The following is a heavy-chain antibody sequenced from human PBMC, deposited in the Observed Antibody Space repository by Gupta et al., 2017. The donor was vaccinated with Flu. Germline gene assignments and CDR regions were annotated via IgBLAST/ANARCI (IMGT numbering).Heavy chain of an antibody. V-gene: IGHV3-23*01. D-gene: IGHD3-9*01. CDR3: AIVPPESPRYFDWLNHAFDI. CDR1: GFTFSSYA. Sequence: EAQLLESGGGLVQPGGSLRLSCAASGFTFSSYAMSWVRQAPGKGLEWVSAISGSGGSTYYADSVKGRFTISRDNSKNTLYLQMNSLRAEDTAVYYCAIVPPESPRYFDWLNHAFDIWGQGTMVTVSS. CDR2: ISGSGGST. J-gene: IGHJ3*02.